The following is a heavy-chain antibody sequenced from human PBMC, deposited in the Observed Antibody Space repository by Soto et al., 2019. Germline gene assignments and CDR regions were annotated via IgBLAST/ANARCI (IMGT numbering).Heavy chain of an antibody. J-gene: IGHJ3*02. CDR2: ISSSSSYI. CDR3: ARADILTGYYAFDI. CDR1: GFTFSSYS. V-gene: IGHV3-21*01. D-gene: IGHD3-9*01. Sequence: GESLKISCAASGFTFSSYSMNWVRQAPGKGLEWVSSISSSSSYIYYADSVKGRFTISRDNAKNSLYLQMNSLRAEDTAVYYCARADILTGYYAFDIWGQGTMVTVSS.